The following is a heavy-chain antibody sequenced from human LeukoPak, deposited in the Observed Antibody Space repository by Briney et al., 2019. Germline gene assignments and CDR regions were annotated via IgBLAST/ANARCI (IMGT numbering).Heavy chain of an antibody. CDR2: INPDGSVT. CDR3: ARVPRGSYSFDY. D-gene: IGHD1-26*01. V-gene: IGHV3-74*01. CDR1: GFTFRSYG. J-gene: IGHJ4*02. Sequence: GGSLRLSCVASGFTFRSYGMYWVRQAPGKGLVWVSRINPDGSVTSYADSVKGRFTISRDNAMNTLYLQMNSLRAEDTAVYYCARVPRGSYSFDYWGQGTLVTVSS.